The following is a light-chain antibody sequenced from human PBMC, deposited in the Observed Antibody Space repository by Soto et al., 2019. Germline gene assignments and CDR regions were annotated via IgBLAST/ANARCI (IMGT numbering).Light chain of an antibody. V-gene: IGLV2-14*01. CDR3: SSYTSSSTLYV. CDR2: EVS. Sequence: SALTQPASVSGSPGQSITISCTGTSSDVGGYNYVSWYQQHPGKAPKLMIYEVSNRPPGVSNRFSGSKSGNTASLTISGLQAEDEADYYCSSYTSSSTLYVFGTGTKVTV. CDR1: SSDVGGYNY. J-gene: IGLJ1*01.